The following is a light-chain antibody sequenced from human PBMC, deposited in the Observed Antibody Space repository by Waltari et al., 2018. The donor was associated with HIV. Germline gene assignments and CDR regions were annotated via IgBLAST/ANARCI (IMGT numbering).Light chain of an antibody. V-gene: IGKV3-15*01. CDR1: QSVASN. CDR2: AAS. J-gene: IGKJ1*01. Sequence: EIVMTQSPVTLSVSPGESATLSCRASQSVASNLAWYQQKPGQAPRLHSFAASARATGVPARFSGSGSGTDFTLTISVLQSEDFAVYYCQQYEDWPPWTFGQGTKVEIK. CDR3: QQYEDWPPWT.